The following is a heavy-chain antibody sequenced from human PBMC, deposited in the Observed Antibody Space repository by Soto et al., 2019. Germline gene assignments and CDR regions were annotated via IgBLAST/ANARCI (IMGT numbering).Heavy chain of an antibody. D-gene: IGHD2-15*01. CDR1: GFTFSSYA. J-gene: IGHJ6*02. Sequence: GGSLRLSCAASGFTFSSYAMHWVRQAPGKGLEWVAVISYDGSNKYYADSVKGRFTISRDNSKNTLYLQMNSLRAEDTAVYYCARGGNIRSTKPPDIVVVVAATLYYYGMDVWGQGTTVTVSS. CDR3: ARGGNIRSTKPPDIVVVVAATLYYYGMDV. CDR2: ISYDGSNK. V-gene: IGHV3-30-3*01.